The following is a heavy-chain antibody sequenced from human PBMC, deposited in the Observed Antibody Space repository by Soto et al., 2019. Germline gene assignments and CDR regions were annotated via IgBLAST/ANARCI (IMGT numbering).Heavy chain of an antibody. V-gene: IGHV4-34*01. Sequence: SETLSLTCAVYGGSFSGYYWSWIRQPPGKGLEWIGEINHSGSTNYNPSLKSRVTISVDTSKNQFSLKLSSVTAADTAVYYCARGVVAAAAGGPGAGGPDYWGQGTLVTVSS. CDR3: ARGVVAAAAGGPGAGGPDY. D-gene: IGHD6-13*01. J-gene: IGHJ4*02. CDR2: INHSGST. CDR1: GGSFSGYY.